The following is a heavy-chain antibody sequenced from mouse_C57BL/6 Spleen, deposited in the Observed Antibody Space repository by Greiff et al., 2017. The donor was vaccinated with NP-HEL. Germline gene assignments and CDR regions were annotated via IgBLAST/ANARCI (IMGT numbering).Heavy chain of an antibody. V-gene: IGHV1-76*01. D-gene: IGHD1-1*01. Sequence: QVHVKQSGAELVRPGASVKLSCKASGYTFTDYYINWVKQRPGQGLEWIARIYPGSGNTYYNEKFKGKATLTAEQSSSTAYMQLSSLTSEDSAVYFCAREGDYYGSSLFAYWGQGTLVTVSA. CDR1: GYTFTDYY. CDR3: AREGDYYGSSLFAY. J-gene: IGHJ3*01. CDR2: IYPGSGNT.